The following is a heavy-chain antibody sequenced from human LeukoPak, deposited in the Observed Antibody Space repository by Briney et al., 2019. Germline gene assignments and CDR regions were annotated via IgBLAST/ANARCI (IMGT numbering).Heavy chain of an antibody. Sequence: SETLSLTCAVYGGSFSGYYWSWIRQPPGKGLEWIGEINHSGSTNYNPSLKSRVTISVDTSKNQFSLKLSSVTAADTAVYYCATKRGYSXGPSPFDYWGQGTLVTVSX. D-gene: IGHD5-18*01. CDR2: INHSGST. J-gene: IGHJ4*02. V-gene: IGHV4-34*01. CDR3: ATKRGYSXGPSPFDY. CDR1: GGSFSGYY.